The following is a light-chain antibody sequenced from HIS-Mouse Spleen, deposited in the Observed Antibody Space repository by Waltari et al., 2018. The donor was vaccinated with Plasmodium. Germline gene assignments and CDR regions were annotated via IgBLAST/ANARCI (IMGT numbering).Light chain of an antibody. V-gene: IGKV3-15*01. CDR1: QSVSSN. CDR2: VAS. CDR3: QQYNNWPPYT. Sequence: EIVMTQSPATLSVSPGERATLSCRASQSVSSNLAWYQPKPGQAPRLLSYVASTSATGIPARFSGSGSGTEFTLTISSMQSEDFAVYYCQQYNNWPPYTFGQGTKLEIK. J-gene: IGKJ2*01.